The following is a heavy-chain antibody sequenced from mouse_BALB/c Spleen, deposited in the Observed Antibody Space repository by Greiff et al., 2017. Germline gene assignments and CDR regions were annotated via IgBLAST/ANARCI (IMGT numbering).Heavy chain of an antibody. V-gene: IGHV14-1*02. CDR2: IDPENGNT. CDR3: ARNFDY. J-gene: IGHJ2*01. Sequence: EVKLQESGAELVRPGALVKLSCKASGFNIKDYYMHWVKQRPEQGLEWIGWIDPENGNTIYDPKFQGKASITADPSSNTAYLQLSSLTSEDTAVYYCARNFDYWGQGTTLTVSS. CDR1: GFNIKDYY.